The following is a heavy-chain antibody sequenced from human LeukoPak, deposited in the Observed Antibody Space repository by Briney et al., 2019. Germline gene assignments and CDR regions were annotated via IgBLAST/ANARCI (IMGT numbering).Heavy chain of an antibody. D-gene: IGHD3-16*01. Sequence: GGSLRLSCAASGFTFSIYWVHWVRQAPGKGLEWVSYISSSSSYTNYADSVKGRFTISRDNAKNSLYLQMNSLRAEDTAVYYCARSAPDSLYYYYYYGMDVWGQGTTVTVSS. CDR3: ARSAPDSLYYYYYYGMDV. CDR1: GFTFSIYW. V-gene: IGHV3-11*06. CDR2: ISSSSSYT. J-gene: IGHJ6*02.